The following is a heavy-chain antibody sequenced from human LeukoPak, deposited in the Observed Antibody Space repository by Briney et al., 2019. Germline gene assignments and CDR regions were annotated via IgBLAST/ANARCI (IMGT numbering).Heavy chain of an antibody. CDR1: GFTFSSYG. D-gene: IGHD3-10*01. Sequence: GGSLRLSCTASGFTFSSYGMHWVRQAPGKGLEWVAVISYDGSNKYYADSVKGRFTISRDNSKNTLYVQMNSLRAEDTAVYYCARDGEANGPDFDSWGQGTLVTVSS. CDR2: ISYDGSNK. V-gene: IGHV3-30*03. J-gene: IGHJ4*02. CDR3: ARDGEANGPDFDS.